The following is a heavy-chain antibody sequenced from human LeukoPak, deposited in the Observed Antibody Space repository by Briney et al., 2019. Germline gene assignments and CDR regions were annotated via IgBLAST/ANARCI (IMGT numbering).Heavy chain of an antibody. V-gene: IGHV4-59*01. Sequence: TSETLSLTCTVSGGSISSYYWSWIRQPPGKGLEWIGYIYYSGSTNYNPSLKSRVTISVDTSKNQFSLKLSSVTAADTAVYYCARDRMAYYDSSGYYGWGAFDIWGQGTMVTVSS. CDR2: IYYSGST. J-gene: IGHJ3*02. CDR1: GGSISSYY. CDR3: ARDRMAYYDSSGYYGWGAFDI. D-gene: IGHD3-22*01.